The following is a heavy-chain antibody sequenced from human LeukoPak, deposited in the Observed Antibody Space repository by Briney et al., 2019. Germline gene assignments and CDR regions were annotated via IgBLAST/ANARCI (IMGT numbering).Heavy chain of an antibody. CDR3: ARGIATGVDFFDP. CDR2: IKHDGSDQ. Sequence: GGSLRLSCVASGFTFSNYWRTWVRQAPGKGLEWVANIKHDGSDQYYLDSVKGRFTISRDNAKNSLYLQMNSLRAEDTAVYYCARGIATGVDFFDPWGQGTLLTVSS. D-gene: IGHD6-13*01. J-gene: IGHJ5*02. CDR1: GFTFSNYW. V-gene: IGHV3-7*01.